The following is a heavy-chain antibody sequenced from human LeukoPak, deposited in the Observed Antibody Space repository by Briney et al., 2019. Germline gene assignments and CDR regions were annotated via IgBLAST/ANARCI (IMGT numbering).Heavy chain of an antibody. CDR2: IYPGDSDP. D-gene: IGHD6-13*01. CDR3: VRHGLGSSWFGFDY. V-gene: IGHV5-51*01. J-gene: IGHJ4*02. CDR1: GYTFTTYW. Sequence: GESLKISCKGSGYTFTTYWIGWVRQMPGKGLEWMGIIYPGDSDPRYSPSFQGQVTISADKSISTAYLQWSSLKASDSAMYYCVRHGLGSSWFGFDYWGQGTVVTVSS.